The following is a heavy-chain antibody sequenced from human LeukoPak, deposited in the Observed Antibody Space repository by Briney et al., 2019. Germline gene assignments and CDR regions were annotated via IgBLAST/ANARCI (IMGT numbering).Heavy chain of an antibody. V-gene: IGHV3-33*01. D-gene: IGHD6-13*01. J-gene: IGHJ4*02. CDR1: GFTFRSHA. CDR2: IWYDGSNK. Sequence: PGTSLRLSCATSGFTFRSHAMHWVRQSPGKGLEWVAQIWYDGSNKYYADSVKGRFSVSRDNSKNTLYLQMNSLRVEDTAVYFCASQYTSSRIFDDWGQGTLVTVSS. CDR3: ASQYTSSRIFDD.